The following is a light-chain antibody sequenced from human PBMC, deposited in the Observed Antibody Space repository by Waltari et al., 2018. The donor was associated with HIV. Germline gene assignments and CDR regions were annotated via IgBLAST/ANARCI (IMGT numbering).Light chain of an antibody. V-gene: IGKV3-20*01. CDR3: QQFYDSPFT. CDR1: QSVSSNY. Sequence: EIVLTQSPGTLSLSPGDRVTLSCWASQSVSSNYLAWYQQKPGRAPRLLLHVASIRATGTPDMFRGSWSGTEFTLTINSLEPEDFAVYYCQQFYDSPFTFGPGTRVDIK. CDR2: VAS. J-gene: IGKJ3*01.